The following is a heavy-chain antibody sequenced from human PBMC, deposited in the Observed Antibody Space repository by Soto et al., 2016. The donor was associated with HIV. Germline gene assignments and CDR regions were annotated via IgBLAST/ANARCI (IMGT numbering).Heavy chain of an antibody. CDR3: ARVSSGWENYYYYYYMDV. V-gene: IGHV1-69*13. Sequence: QIHLVQSGAEVKKPGSSVKVSCKASGGTFSSYAISWVRQAPGQGLEWMGGIIPIFGTANYAQKFQGRVTITADESTSTAYMELSSLRSEDTAVYYCARVSSGWENYYYYYYMDVWGKGTTVTVSS. D-gene: IGHD6-19*01. CDR2: IIPIFGTA. J-gene: IGHJ6*03. CDR1: GGTFSSYA.